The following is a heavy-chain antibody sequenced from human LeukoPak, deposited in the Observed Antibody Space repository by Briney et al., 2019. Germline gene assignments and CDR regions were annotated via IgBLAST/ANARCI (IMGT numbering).Heavy chain of an antibody. CDR3: ARDLWFGEEHPYYYYGMDV. Sequence: PGGSLRLSCAASGFTFSSYEMNWVRQAPGKGLEWVSYISSSGSTIYYADSVKGRFTISRDNATNSLYLQMNSLRAEDTAVYYCARDLWFGEEHPYYYYGMDVWGQGTTVTVSS. V-gene: IGHV3-48*03. J-gene: IGHJ6*02. CDR1: GFTFSSYE. D-gene: IGHD3-10*01. CDR2: ISSSGSTI.